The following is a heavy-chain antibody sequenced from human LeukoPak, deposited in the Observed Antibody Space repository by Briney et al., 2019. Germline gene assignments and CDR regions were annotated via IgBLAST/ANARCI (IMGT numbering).Heavy chain of an antibody. CDR1: GFTFSSYG. J-gene: IGHJ5*02. CDR2: IWYDGSNK. D-gene: IGHD3-10*02. CDR3: ARVHMPYQQMFGWFDP. V-gene: IGHV3-33*01. Sequence: GGSLRLSCAASGFTFSSYGMHWVRQAPGKGLEWVAVIWYDGSNKYCADSVKGRFTISRDNSKNTLYLQMNSLRAEDTAVYYCARVHMPYQQMFGWFDPWGQGTLVTVSS.